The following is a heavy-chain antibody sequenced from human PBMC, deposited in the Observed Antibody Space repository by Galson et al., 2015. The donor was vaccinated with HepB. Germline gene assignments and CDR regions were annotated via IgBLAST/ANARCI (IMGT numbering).Heavy chain of an antibody. CDR2: ISSSSSYI. CDR3: ARGSAVVVGYFDY. Sequence: SLRLSCAASGFTFSSYNMHWVRQAPGKGLEWVSSISSSSSYIYYADSVKGRFTISRDNAKNSLYLQMNSLRAEDTAGYYCARGSAVVVGYFDYWGRGTLVTVSS. CDR1: GFTFSSYN. J-gene: IGHJ4*02. D-gene: IGHD2-15*01. V-gene: IGHV3-21*01.